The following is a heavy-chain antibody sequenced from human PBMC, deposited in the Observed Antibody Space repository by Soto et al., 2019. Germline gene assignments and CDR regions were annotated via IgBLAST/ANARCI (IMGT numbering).Heavy chain of an antibody. CDR3: ATTYCISNSGYVDY. D-gene: IGHD2-2*01. Sequence: QVQLVQSGADVKKPGASVKVSCKASGYTFTSYDINGVRQATGQGLEWMGWMNPNSGNTGYAQKFQGRVTMTRKTSISTAYMEMSSLRSEDTAVYYCATTYCISNSGYVDYWVQGTLVTVSS. V-gene: IGHV1-8*01. CDR1: GYTFTSYD. J-gene: IGHJ4*02. CDR2: MNPNSGNT.